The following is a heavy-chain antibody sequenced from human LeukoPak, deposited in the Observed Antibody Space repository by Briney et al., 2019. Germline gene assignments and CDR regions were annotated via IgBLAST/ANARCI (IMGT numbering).Heavy chain of an antibody. CDR3: ARENSGSYREFDY. D-gene: IGHD1-26*01. J-gene: IGHJ4*02. CDR2: IHYTGST. CDR1: GVSISSSY. V-gene: IGHV4-59*12. Sequence: SETLSLTCTVSGVSISSSYWSWIRQPPGKGLEWVGFIHYTGSTNYNPSLNSRVTMSADTSKNQFSLKLSSVTAADTAVFYCARENSGSYREFDYWGQGTLVTVSS.